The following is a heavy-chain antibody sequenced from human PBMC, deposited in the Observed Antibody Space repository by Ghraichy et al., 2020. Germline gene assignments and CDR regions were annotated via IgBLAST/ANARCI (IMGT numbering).Heavy chain of an antibody. CDR1: GGSISSYY. CDR2: IYTSGST. CDR3: ARVARVAPGGYFDY. D-gene: IGHD3-16*01. J-gene: IGHJ4*02. V-gene: IGHV4-4*07. Sequence: SQTLSLTCTVSGGSISSYYWSWIRQPAGKGLEWIGRIYTSGSTNYNPSLKSRVTMSVDTSKNQFSLKLSSVTAADTAVYYCARVARVAPGGYFDYWGQGTLVTVS.